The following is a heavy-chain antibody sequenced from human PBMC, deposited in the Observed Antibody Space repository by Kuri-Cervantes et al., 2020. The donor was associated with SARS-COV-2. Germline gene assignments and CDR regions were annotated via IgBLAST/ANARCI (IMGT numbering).Heavy chain of an antibody. D-gene: IGHD2-2*01. Sequence: GESLKISCTASGFTFGDYAMSWVRQAPGKGLEWVGFIRSKAYGGTTEYAASVKGRFTISRDDSKSIAYLQMNSLKTEDTAVYYCARVRGVVPAAMADYWGQGTLVTVSS. V-gene: IGHV3-49*04. CDR2: IRSKAYGGTT. CDR1: GFTFGDYA. CDR3: ARVRGVVPAAMADY. J-gene: IGHJ4*02.